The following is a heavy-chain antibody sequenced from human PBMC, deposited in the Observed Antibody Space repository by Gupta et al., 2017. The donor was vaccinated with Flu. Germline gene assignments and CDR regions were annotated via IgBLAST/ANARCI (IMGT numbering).Heavy chain of an antibody. CDR1: GVTISGCH. V-gene: IGHV3-48*02. Sequence: EVQLVASGGGLVQPVGSLRLSCAVSGVTISGCHMNWVRQAPGRGLEWLSYIGSGGNTDYADSVRGRFTISRDNAKNSLYVQMNSLRDEDTAVYYCARDFDWAFQNWGQGILVTVSS. D-gene: IGHD3-9*01. CDR2: IGSGGNT. CDR3: ARDFDWAFQN. J-gene: IGHJ4*02.